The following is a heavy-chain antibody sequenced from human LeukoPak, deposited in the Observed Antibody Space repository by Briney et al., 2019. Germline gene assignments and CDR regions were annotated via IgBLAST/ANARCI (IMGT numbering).Heavy chain of an antibody. D-gene: IGHD6-19*01. V-gene: IGHV1-18*01. CDR3: ARDMAVAGPDY. CDR1: GYTFTSYG. CDR2: ISAYNGNT. J-gene: IGHJ4*02. Sequence: ASVKVSCKASGYTFTSYGISWVRQAPGQGLEWMGWISAYNGNTNYSQKFQGRVTITRDTSASTAYMELSSLRSEDTAVYYCARDMAVAGPDYWGQGTLVTVSS.